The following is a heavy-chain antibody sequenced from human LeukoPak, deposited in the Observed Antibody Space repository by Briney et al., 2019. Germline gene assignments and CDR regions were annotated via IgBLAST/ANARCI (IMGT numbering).Heavy chain of an antibody. CDR2: IYTTGST. CDR3: ARSLKWLPLAEGYYYYMDV. D-gene: IGHD3-22*01. CDR1: GGSISSNNYY. V-gene: IGHV4-39*07. J-gene: IGHJ6*03. Sequence: SETLSLTCSVSGGSISSNNYYWGWIRQPPGKGPEWIGNIYTTGSTYYSPSLKSRVIISLDTSKKQFSLTLSSVTAADTAVYYCARSLKWLPLAEGYYYYMDVWGKGTTVTVSS.